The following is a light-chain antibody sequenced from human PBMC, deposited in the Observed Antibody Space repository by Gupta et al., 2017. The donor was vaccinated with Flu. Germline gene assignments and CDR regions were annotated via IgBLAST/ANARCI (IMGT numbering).Light chain of an antibody. Sequence: SYELTQPSSVSVSPGQTARITCSGDVLAKRYARWFQQKPGQAPVLVIYEDTERPSGIPERFSGSSSGTTVTLTIDGAQVEDEADYYCFSATDTSWFFGGGTKLTVL. CDR1: VLAKRY. V-gene: IGLV3-27*01. CDR3: FSATDTSWF. J-gene: IGLJ3*02. CDR2: EDT.